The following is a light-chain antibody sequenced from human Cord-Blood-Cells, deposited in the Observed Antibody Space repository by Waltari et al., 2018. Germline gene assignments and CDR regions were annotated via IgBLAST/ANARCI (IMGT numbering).Light chain of an antibody. V-gene: IGLV2-14*01. J-gene: IGLJ3*02. CDR3: SAYTSSSTWV. Sequence: QSALTQPASVSGSPGQSITISCTGTSSDVGGYNYVSWYQQHPGKAPKLMSYEVSNRPSGFSTRFSGSKSGNTASLTISGLQADDEADYYCSAYTSSSTWVFGGGTKLTVL. CDR2: EVS. CDR1: SSDVGGYNY.